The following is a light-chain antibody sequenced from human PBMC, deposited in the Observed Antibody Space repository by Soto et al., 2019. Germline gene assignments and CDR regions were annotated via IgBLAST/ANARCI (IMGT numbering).Light chain of an antibody. J-gene: IGLJ2*01. CDR3: QSYDSSLSVV. CDR1: RSNIGAGYD. V-gene: IGLV1-40*01. Sequence: QSVLTQPPSVSGAPGQRVTISCTGSRSNIGAGYDVHWYQQLPGTAPKLLIYDNSNRPSGVPDRFSGSKSGTSASLAITGLQAEDEADYYCQSYDSSLSVVFGGGTKLTVL. CDR2: DNS.